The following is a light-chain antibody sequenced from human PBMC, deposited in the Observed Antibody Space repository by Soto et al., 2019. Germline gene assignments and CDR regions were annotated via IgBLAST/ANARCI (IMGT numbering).Light chain of an antibody. J-gene: IGKJ1*01. CDR3: QLYSVYSSWT. CDR2: DAS. Sequence: DIQMTQSPSTLSASVGDRVTITCRASQSISSWLAWYQQKPGKAPKLLIYDASSLESGVPSRFSGSGSGTEFTLTISSLQPDDFATYYCQLYSVYSSWTFGQGTKVDIK. CDR1: QSISSW. V-gene: IGKV1-5*01.